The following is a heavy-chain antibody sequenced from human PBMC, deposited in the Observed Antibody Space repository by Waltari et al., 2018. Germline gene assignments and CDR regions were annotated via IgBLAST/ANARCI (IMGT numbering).Heavy chain of an antibody. J-gene: IGHJ6*02. Sequence: QVQLVQSGAEVKKPGASVKVSCKVSGYTLTELSMHWVRQAPGKGLEWMGGLDPEDGETTDAQKFRGRVTRTVNTSTDTACMELSSLCSEDTAVYYCAAEEGGSYYGGGYYYYGMDVWGQGTTVTVSS. CDR2: LDPEDGET. CDR3: AAEEGGSYYGGGYYYYGMDV. D-gene: IGHD1-26*01. V-gene: IGHV1-24*01. CDR1: GYTLTELS.